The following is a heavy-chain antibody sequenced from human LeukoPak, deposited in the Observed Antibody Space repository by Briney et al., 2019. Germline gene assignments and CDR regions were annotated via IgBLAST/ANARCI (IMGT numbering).Heavy chain of an antibody. CDR1: RFTLNSYW. Sequence: VGALRLSRAASRFTLNSYWMHWVRQAPGKGLVWVSRIKTDRSSTSYADSVKGRFTISRDNAKNMLYLQMNSLRAEDTAVYYCARRGYTGFDPWGQGTLVSVS. D-gene: IGHD5-18*01. J-gene: IGHJ5*02. CDR3: ARRGYTGFDP. V-gene: IGHV3-74*01. CDR2: IKTDRSST.